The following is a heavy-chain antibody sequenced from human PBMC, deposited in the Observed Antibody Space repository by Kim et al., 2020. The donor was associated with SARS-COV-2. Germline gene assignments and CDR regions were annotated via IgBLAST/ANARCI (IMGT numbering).Heavy chain of an antibody. Sequence: ASVKVSCKVSGYTLTELSMHWVRQAPGKGLEWMGGFDPEDGETIYAQKFQGRVTMTEDTSTDTAYMELSSLRSEDTAVYYCATEAIAVAGPPHYGMDVWGQGTTVTVSS. J-gene: IGHJ6*02. D-gene: IGHD6-19*01. CDR2: FDPEDGET. CDR3: ATEAIAVAGPPHYGMDV. CDR1: GYTLTELS. V-gene: IGHV1-24*01.